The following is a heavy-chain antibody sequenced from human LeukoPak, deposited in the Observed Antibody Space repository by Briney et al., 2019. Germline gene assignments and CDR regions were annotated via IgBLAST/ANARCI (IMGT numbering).Heavy chain of an antibody. CDR1: GFTLSYYG. J-gene: IGHJ4*02. Sequence: GGSLRLSCEASGFTLSYYGMNWVRQAPGKGLEWISYISSNSGTMNYADSVRGRFTISRDNARNSLYLQVNSLRVEDTAVYYCARGGATRPDYWGQGTLVIVSS. CDR3: ARGGATRPDY. V-gene: IGHV3-48*04. CDR2: ISSNSGTM. D-gene: IGHD1-26*01.